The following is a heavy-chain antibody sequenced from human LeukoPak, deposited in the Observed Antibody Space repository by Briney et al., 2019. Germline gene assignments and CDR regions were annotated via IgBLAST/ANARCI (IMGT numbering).Heavy chain of an antibody. CDR1: GFTFSTYT. D-gene: IGHD3-10*01. CDR3: VPSPGSGSYRGRGY. Sequence: GGSLRLSCSASGFTFSTYTMNWVRQAPRQAPRKGLEYVSGISSNGGSAYYGNSVKGRFTISRDSSKNTLYLQMSSLRAEDTAVYYCVPSPGSGSYRGRGYWGQGTLVTVSS. CDR2: ISSNGGSA. V-gene: IGHV3-64D*06. J-gene: IGHJ4*02.